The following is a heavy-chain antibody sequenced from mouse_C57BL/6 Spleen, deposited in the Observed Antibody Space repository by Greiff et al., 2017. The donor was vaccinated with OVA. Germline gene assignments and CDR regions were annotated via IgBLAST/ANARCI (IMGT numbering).Heavy chain of an antibody. D-gene: IGHD2-4*01. CDR3: ARSHYDYDEGAWFAY. CDR2: IFPGSGST. V-gene: IGHV1-75*01. J-gene: IGHJ3*01. CDR1: GYTFTDYY. Sequence: QVQLKESGPELVKPGASVKISCKASGYTFTDYYINWVKQRPGQGLEWIGWIFPGSGSTYYNEKFKGKATLTVDKSSSTAYMLLSSLTSEDSAVYFCARSHYDYDEGAWFAYWGQGTLVTVSA.